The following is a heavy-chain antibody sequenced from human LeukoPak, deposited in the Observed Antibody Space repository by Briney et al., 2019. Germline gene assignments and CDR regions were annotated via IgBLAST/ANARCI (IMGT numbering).Heavy chain of an antibody. CDR3: ATSYDYEVVRCDL. V-gene: IGHV4-4*09. D-gene: IGHD5-12*01. Sequence: SETLSLTCTVSSGSIRGYQWNWIRQPPGKGLEWIGYINTNGSTNYNPSLRGRLTFSVDTSRDQFSLKLSSVTAAAAGTYYCATSYDYEVVRCDLWGQGTLVTVSS. CDR1: SGSIRGYQ. CDR2: INTNGST. J-gene: IGHJ5*02.